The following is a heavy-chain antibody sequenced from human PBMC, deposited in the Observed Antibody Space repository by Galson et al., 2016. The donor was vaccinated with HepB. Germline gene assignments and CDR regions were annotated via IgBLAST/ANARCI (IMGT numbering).Heavy chain of an antibody. D-gene: IGHD6-19*01. CDR1: GFTFSVSA. CDR3: ARLSWQWLVPIFDY. V-gene: IGHV3-53*01. CDR2: IYSGGST. J-gene: IGHJ4*02. Sequence: SLRLSCATSGFTFSVSAIHWVRQPSGKGLEWVSVIYSGGSTYYADSVKGRFTISRDNSKNTLYLRMNSLRAEDTAVYYCARLSWQWLVPIFDYWGQGTLVTVSS.